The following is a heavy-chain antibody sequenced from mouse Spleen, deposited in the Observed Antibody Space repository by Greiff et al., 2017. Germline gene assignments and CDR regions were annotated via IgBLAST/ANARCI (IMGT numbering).Heavy chain of an antibody. J-gene: IGHJ4*01. CDR3: ARKTTVVATNAMDY. CDR1: GFTFSDYG. CDR2: ISSGSSTI. D-gene: IGHD1-1*01. V-gene: IGHV5-17*01. Sequence: EVKVVESGGGLVKPGGSLKLSCAASGFTFSDYGMHWVRQAPEKGLEWVAYISSGSSTIYYADTVKGRFTISRDNAKNTLFLQMTSLRSEDTAMYYCARKTTVVATNAMDYWGQETSVTVSS.